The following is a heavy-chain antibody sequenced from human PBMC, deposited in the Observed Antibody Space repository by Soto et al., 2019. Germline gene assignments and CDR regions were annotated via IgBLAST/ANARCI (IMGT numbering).Heavy chain of an antibody. J-gene: IGHJ6*04. CDR3: ARLGQWLVPEGLSYYYYYGMDV. Sequence: SETLSLTCTVSGGSISSYYWSWIRQPPGKGLEWIGYIYYSGSTNYNPSLKSRVTISVDTSKNQFSLKLSSVTAADTAVYYCARLGQWLVPEGLSYYYYYGMDVWGKGTTVTVSS. D-gene: IGHD6-19*01. CDR2: IYYSGST. CDR1: GGSISSYY. V-gene: IGHV4-59*08.